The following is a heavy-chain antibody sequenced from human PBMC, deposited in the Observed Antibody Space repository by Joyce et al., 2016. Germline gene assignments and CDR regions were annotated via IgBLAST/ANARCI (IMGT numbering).Heavy chain of an antibody. J-gene: IGHJ6*02. D-gene: IGHD1-26*01. CDR1: GFTFSSYW. Sequence: EVQLVESGGGLVQPGGSLRLSCTASGFTFSSYWMPWVRQVSGKGLVWVSHISSDESSTSYADSVNGRFTISRDNAKNTLYLHMNSLRTEDTAVYYCARTGGSYYDYYYYGLDVWGQGTTVIVSS. V-gene: IGHV3-74*01. CDR2: ISSDESST. CDR3: ARTGGSYYDYYYYGLDV.